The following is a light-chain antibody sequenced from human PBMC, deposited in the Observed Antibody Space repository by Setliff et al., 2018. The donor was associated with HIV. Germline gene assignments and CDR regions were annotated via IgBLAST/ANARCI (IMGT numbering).Light chain of an antibody. V-gene: IGLV2-11*01. CDR2: DVS. J-gene: IGLJ1*01. CDR1: SSDVGGYNY. Sequence: QSALTQPRSVSGSPGQSVTISCTGTSSDVGGYNYVSWYQQHPGKAPKLMIYDVSKRPSGVPDRFSGSKSGNTASLTLSGLQAEDEADYYCCSYAGSYTYVFGTGTKGTVL. CDR3: CSYAGSYTYV.